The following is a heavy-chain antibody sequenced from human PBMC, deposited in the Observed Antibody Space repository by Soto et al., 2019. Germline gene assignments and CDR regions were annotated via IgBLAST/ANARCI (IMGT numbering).Heavy chain of an antibody. CDR3: AREIAARL. CDR1: GFTFSSYW. J-gene: IGHJ6*04. CDR2: IKQDGSED. V-gene: IGHV3-7*01. D-gene: IGHD6-6*01. Sequence: EVQLVESGGGLVQPGGSLRLSCAASGFTFSSYWMSWFRQAPGKGREWVANIKQDGSEDNYVDSVKGRFTISRDNAKNALYLQRKSLRVEDTAVYYCAREIAARLWGKGTTVTVSS.